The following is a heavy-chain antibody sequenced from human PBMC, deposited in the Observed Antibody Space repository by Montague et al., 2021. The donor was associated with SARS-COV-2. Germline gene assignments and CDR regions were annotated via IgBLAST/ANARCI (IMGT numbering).Heavy chain of an antibody. J-gene: IGHJ6*02. D-gene: IGHD2-2*02. CDR3: ARDPSRQLLLYPVRDYYYCMDV. CDR2: IYYSGST. Sequence: SETLSLTCTVYGGSISSSSYYWGWIRQPQGKGLEWIGSIYYSGSTYYNPSHKSRVTISVDTSKNQFSLNLNSVTAADTAVYYCARDPSRQLLLYPVRDYYYCMDVWGQGTTVTVSS. V-gene: IGHV4-39*07. CDR1: GGSISSSSYY.